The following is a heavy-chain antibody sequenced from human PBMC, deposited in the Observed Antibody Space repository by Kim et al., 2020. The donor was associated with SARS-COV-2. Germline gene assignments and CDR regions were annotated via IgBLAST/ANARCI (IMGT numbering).Heavy chain of an antibody. Sequence: SETLSLTCTVSGGSISSSSYYWGWIRQPPGKGLEWIGSIYYSGSTYYNPSLKSRVTISVDTSKNQFSLKLSSVTAADTAVYYCARSGGSGHFDYWGQGTLVTVSS. CDR2: IYYSGST. CDR1: GGSISSSSYY. J-gene: IGHJ4*02. D-gene: IGHD6-25*01. CDR3: ARSGGSGHFDY. V-gene: IGHV4-39*01.